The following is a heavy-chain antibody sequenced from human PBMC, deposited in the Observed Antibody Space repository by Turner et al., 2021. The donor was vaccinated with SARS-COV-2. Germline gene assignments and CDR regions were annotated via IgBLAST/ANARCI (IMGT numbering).Heavy chain of an antibody. CDR3: ARDRSTYYDFWSGYGHFDY. CDR1: VFYFSGYW. Sequence: EVRLVESGGGLVQPGVSRRLICAASVFYFSGYWKSWVRQAPGKGLEWVANINQDGSEKYYVDAEKGRFTISRDNAKNSMYMQMNSLRAEDTAVYYGARDRSTYYDFWSGYGHFDYWGQGTLVTVSS. J-gene: IGHJ4*02. CDR2: INQDGSEK. D-gene: IGHD3-3*01. V-gene: IGHV3-7*01.